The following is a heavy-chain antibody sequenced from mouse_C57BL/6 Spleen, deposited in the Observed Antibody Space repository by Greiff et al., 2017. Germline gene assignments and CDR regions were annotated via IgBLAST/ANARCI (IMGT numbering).Heavy chain of an antibody. D-gene: IGHD2-3*01. CDR2: IYPGNGDT. J-gene: IGHJ4*01. CDR1: GYAFSGSC. CDR3: AGGSDGHGAMGY. Sequence: QVQLQQSGPELVKPGASVKISCKASGYAFSGSCMNWVKQRPGKGLEWIGRIYPGNGDTNYNGKFKGKATLTADKSSSTAYMQLSSLTSEDSAVYVCAGGSDGHGAMGYWGQGTSVTASS. V-gene: IGHV1-82*01.